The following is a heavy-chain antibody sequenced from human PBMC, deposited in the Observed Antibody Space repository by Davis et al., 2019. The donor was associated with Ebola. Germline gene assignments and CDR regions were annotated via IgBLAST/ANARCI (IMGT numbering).Heavy chain of an antibody. CDR3: ARVVVVVAARESYYFDY. CDR2: IIPIFGTA. J-gene: IGHJ4*02. CDR1: GGTFSSYA. Sequence: SVKVSCKASGGTFSSYAISWVRQAPGQGLEWMGGIIPIFGTANYAQKFQGRVTITADESTSTAYMELSSLRSEDTAVYYCARVVVVVAARESYYFDYWGQGTLVTVSS. V-gene: IGHV1-69*13. D-gene: IGHD2-15*01.